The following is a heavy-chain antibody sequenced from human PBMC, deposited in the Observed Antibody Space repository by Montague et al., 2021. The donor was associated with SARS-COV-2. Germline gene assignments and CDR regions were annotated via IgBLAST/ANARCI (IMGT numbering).Heavy chain of an antibody. CDR3: ARQGDQLLLEYWFDP. V-gene: IGHV4-39*01. Sequence: SETLSLTCTVSGGSISSSSYYWGWIRQPPGKGLEWIGSIYYSGSTYYNPSLKSRVTISVDTSKNQFSLKLGSVTAADTAVYYCARQGDQLLLEYWFDPWGQGTLVTVSS. CDR2: IYYSGST. J-gene: IGHJ5*02. CDR1: GGSISSSSYY. D-gene: IGHD2-2*01.